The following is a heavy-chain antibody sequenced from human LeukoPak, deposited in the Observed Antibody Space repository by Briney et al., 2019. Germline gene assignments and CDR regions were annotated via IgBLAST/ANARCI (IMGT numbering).Heavy chain of an antibody. CDR2: ISGSGGST. Sequence: GGSLRLSCAASGFTFSTYTMNWVRQAPGKGLEWVSVISGSGGSTYYADSVKGRFTISRDNSKNTLYLQMNSLRAEDTAVYYCAKLVNYDFWSGDYYFDYWGQGTLVTVSS. J-gene: IGHJ4*02. V-gene: IGHV3-23*01. CDR3: AKLVNYDFWSGDYYFDY. D-gene: IGHD3-3*01. CDR1: GFTFSTYT.